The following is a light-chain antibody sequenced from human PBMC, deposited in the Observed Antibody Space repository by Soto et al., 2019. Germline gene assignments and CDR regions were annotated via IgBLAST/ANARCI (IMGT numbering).Light chain of an antibody. J-gene: IGLJ2*01. V-gene: IGLV1-40*01. CDR2: GYN. CDR1: SSNIGAGYD. Sequence: QSVLTQPPSVSGAPGQRVTISCTGSSSNIGAGYDVRWYQQLPGAAPKLLIYGYNNRPSGVPDRFSGSKSGTSASLAITGLQAEDEADYYCQSYDSSLSAVVFGGGTKLTVL. CDR3: QSYDSSLSAVV.